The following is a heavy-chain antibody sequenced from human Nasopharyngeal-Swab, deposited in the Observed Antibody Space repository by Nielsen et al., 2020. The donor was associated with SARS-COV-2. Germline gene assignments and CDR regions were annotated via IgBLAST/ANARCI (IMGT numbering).Heavy chain of an antibody. D-gene: IGHD3-10*01. CDR1: GGSISSSSYY. Sequence: SETLSLTYTVSGGSISSSSYYWGWIRQPPGKGLEWIGSIYYSGSTYYNPSLKSRVTISVDTSKNQFSLKLSSVTAADTAVYYCARGNYGSGSYHESDYWGQGTLVTVSS. J-gene: IGHJ4*02. V-gene: IGHV4-39*07. CDR2: IYYSGST. CDR3: ARGNYGSGSYHESDY.